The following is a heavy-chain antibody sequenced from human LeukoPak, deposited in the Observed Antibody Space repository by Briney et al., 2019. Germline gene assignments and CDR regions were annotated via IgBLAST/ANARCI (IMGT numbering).Heavy chain of an antibody. D-gene: IGHD2-2*01. Sequence: SETLSLTCTVSGGSVSSGSYYWSWIRQPPGKGLEWIGYIYYSGSTNYNPSLKSRVTISVDTSKNQFSLKLSSVTAADTAVYYCARAEYHYYYYYYMDVWGEGTTVTVSS. CDR3: ARAEYHYYYYYYMDV. CDR2: IYYSGST. J-gene: IGHJ6*03. CDR1: GGSVSSGSYY. V-gene: IGHV4-61*01.